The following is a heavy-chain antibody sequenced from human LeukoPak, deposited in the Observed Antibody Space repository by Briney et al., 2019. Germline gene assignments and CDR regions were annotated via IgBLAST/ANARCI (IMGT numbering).Heavy chain of an antibody. V-gene: IGHV3-30*02. J-gene: IGHJ4*02. Sequence: PGGSLRLSCAASGFIFSNFGMHWVRQAPGKGLEWVAFIRYDGSNKYYADSVKGRFTISRDNSKNTLYLQMNSLRAEDTAVYYCAREGDSSGYYFDYWGQGTLVTVSS. D-gene: IGHD3-22*01. CDR2: IRYDGSNK. CDR3: AREGDSSGYYFDY. CDR1: GFIFSNFG.